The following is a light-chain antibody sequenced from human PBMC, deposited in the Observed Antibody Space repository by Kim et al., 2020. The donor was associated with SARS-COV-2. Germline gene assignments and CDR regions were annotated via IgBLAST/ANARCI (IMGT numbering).Light chain of an antibody. CDR1: QTVGSK. J-gene: IGKJ4*01. CDR2: DAS. V-gene: IGKV3D-15*01. Sequence: SVSPGDSATLSCRASQTVGSKLAWYQQTPGQPPRLLIYDASTRATGIPAKFSGTGSGTDFTLIISSLQSEDSAVYYCQQYDSWLSFGGGTKVDIK. CDR3: QQYDSWLS.